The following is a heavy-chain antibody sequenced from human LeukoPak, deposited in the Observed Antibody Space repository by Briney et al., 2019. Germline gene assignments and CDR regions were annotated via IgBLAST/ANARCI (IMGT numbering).Heavy chain of an antibody. J-gene: IGHJ4*02. CDR3: AKDIGYSSGWYYFDY. Sequence: PGGSLSLSCAASGFTFDDYAMHWVRQAPGKGLEWVSGISWNSGSIGYADSVKGRFTISRDNAKNSLYLQMNSLRAEDTALYYCAKDIGYSSGWYYFDYWGQGTLVTVSS. D-gene: IGHD6-19*01. CDR2: ISWNSGSI. CDR1: GFTFDDYA. V-gene: IGHV3-9*01.